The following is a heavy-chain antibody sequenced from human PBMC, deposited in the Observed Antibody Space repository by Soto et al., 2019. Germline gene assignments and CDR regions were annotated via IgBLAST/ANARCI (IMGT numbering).Heavy chain of an antibody. CDR1: GSTVSSNY. Sequence: PGGSLRLSCAAPGSTVSSNYMSWVRQAPGKGLEWVSVIYSGGSTYYADSVKGRFTISRDNSKNTLYLQMNSLRAEDTAVYYCAREQFLEWLSVYYFDYWGQGTLVTVSS. V-gene: IGHV3-66*01. D-gene: IGHD3-3*01. CDR3: AREQFLEWLSVYYFDY. J-gene: IGHJ4*02. CDR2: IYSGGST.